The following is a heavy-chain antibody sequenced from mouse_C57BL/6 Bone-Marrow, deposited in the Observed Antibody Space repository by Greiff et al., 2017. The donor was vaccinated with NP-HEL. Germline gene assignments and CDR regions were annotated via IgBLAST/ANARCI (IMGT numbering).Heavy chain of an antibody. CDR2: SRNKANDYTT. Sequence: EVKLMESGGGLVQSGRSLRLSCATSGFTFSDFYMEWVRQAPGKGLEWIAASRNKANDYTTEYSASVKGRFIVSRDTSQSILYLQMNALRAEDTAIYYCARSTMITTGRFDYWGQGTTLTVSS. D-gene: IGHD2-4*01. J-gene: IGHJ2*01. CDR3: ARSTMITTGRFDY. CDR1: GFTFSDFY. V-gene: IGHV7-1*01.